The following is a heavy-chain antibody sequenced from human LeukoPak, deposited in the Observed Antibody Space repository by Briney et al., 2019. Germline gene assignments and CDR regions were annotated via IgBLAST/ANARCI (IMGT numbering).Heavy chain of an antibody. V-gene: IGHV1-2*02. J-gene: IGHJ4*02. CDR1: GYTFTDYY. CDR2: INPNSGGT. CDR3: ARLREGLYHFDY. Sequence: ASVKVSCKASGYTFTDYYIQWMRQAPGQGLEWMGWINPNSGGTKYAQMLQGRVTMTRDPSISTAYMELSRLRSDDTAVYYCARLREGLYHFDYWGQGTLVSVSS. D-gene: IGHD3-16*02.